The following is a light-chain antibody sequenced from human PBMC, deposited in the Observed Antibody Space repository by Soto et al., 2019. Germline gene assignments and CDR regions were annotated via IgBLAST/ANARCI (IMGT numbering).Light chain of an antibody. CDR1: SSDIGTYNV. J-gene: IGLJ1*01. CDR3: SSYAGSSAYV. CDR2: EAT. V-gene: IGLV2-23*01. Sequence: QSVLTQPASVSGSPGQSITISCTGTSSDIGTYNVVSWYQQHPGKAPKVMIYEATKRPSGVSNRFSGSKSGNTASLTISGLQAEDEADYYCSSYAGSSAYVFGTGTKVTVL.